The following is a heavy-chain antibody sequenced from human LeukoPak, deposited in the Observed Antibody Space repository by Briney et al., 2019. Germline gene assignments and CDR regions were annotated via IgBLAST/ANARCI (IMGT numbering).Heavy chain of an antibody. V-gene: IGHV3-23*01. Sequence: GGSQRLSCEASGLTFSNYGMSWVRQAPGKGLQWVSAITGDGTTTFYADSVKGRFTISRDNSKNMLYLQMSSLRAEDTAIYYCAKMQGYFDYWGQGTLVPVSS. CDR3: AKMQGYFDY. J-gene: IGHJ4*02. CDR2: ITGDGTTT. CDR1: GLTFSNYG.